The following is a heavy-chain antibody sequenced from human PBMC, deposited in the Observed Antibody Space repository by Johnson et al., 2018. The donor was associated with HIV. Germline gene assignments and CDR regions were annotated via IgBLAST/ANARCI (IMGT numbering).Heavy chain of an antibody. V-gene: IGHV3-53*01. CDR1: GFTVSSNY. CDR2: IYSGGST. CDR3: VRERRYFYDRSGYPDYDAFDI. D-gene: IGHD3-22*01. Sequence: VQLVESGGGLIQPGGSLRLSCAASGFTVSSNYMSWVRQAPGKGLEWVSVIYSGGSTYYADSVKGRFTISRDNSKNTLYLQMNSLRGEDTAVYYCVRERRYFYDRSGYPDYDAFDIWGQGTMVTVSP. J-gene: IGHJ3*02.